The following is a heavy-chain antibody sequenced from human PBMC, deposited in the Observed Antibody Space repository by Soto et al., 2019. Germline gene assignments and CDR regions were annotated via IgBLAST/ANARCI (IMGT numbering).Heavy chain of an antibody. CDR2: IIPIFGTA. Sequence: QVQLVQSGAEVKKPGSSVKVSCKASGGTFSSYAISWVRQAPGQGLEWMGGIIPIFGTANYAQKFQGRVTITADESTSTAYMELSSLRSEDTAVYYCARRGWGMVRGDGVWYFDLWGRGTLVTVSS. D-gene: IGHD3-10*01. V-gene: IGHV1-69*01. J-gene: IGHJ2*01. CDR3: ARRGWGMVRGDGVWYFDL. CDR1: GGTFSSYA.